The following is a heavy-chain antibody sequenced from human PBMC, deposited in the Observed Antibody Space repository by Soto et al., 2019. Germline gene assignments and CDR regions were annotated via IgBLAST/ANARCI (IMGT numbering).Heavy chain of an antibody. J-gene: IGHJ5*02. Sequence: SETLSLTCTVSGGSISSYYWSWIRQPPGKGLEWIGYIYYSGSTNYNPSLKSRVTISVDTSKNQFSLKLSSVTAADTAVYYCARGITIFGVVSVFMWFDPWGQGTLVTVS. CDR1: GGSISSYY. CDR3: ARGITIFGVVSVFMWFDP. D-gene: IGHD3-3*01. CDR2: IYYSGST. V-gene: IGHV4-59*01.